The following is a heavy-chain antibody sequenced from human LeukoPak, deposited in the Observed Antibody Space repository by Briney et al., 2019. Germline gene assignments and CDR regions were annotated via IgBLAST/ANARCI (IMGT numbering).Heavy chain of an antibody. D-gene: IGHD6-13*01. V-gene: IGHV3-15*01. J-gene: IGHJ4*02. CDR3: TTDQGSWTIPPDY. CDR2: IKSKTDGGTT. Sequence: GGSLKLSGAASGFTFSNAWLSWVRQPPGKGLNWVGRIKSKTDGGTTDYAAPVKGRFTISRDDSKNTLYLQMNSLKAEDTAVYYCTTDQGSWTIPPDYWGQGTLVTVSS. CDR1: GFTFSNAW.